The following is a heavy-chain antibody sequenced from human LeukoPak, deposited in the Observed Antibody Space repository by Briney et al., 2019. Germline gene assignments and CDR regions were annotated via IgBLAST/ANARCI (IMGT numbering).Heavy chain of an antibody. Sequence: ASVKVSCKASGYSFTSYDINWVRQATGQGLKWMGWMNPNSGDTGYAQKFQGRVTMTRNTSISTAYMELSSLRSEDTAVYYCARSIDEIDNWFDPWGQGTLVTVSS. D-gene: IGHD2/OR15-2a*01. CDR2: MNPNSGDT. CDR1: GYSFTSYD. CDR3: ARSIDEIDNWFDP. J-gene: IGHJ5*02. V-gene: IGHV1-8*01.